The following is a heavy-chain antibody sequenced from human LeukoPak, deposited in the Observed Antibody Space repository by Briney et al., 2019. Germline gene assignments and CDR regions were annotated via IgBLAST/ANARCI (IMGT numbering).Heavy chain of an antibody. V-gene: IGHV4-39*07. CDR1: GGSISSSSYY. CDR2: IYYSGST. Sequence: PETLSLTCTVSGGSISSSSYYWGWIRQPPGKGLEWIGSIYYSGSTYYNPSLKSRVTISVDTSKNQFSLKLSSVTAADTAVYYCARGVITMIVVVITKEDAFDIWGQGTMVTVSS. J-gene: IGHJ3*02. D-gene: IGHD3-22*01. CDR3: ARGVITMIVVVITKEDAFDI.